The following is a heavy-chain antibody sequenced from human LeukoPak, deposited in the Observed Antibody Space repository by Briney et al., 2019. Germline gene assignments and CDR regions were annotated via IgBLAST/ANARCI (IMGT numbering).Heavy chain of an antibody. CDR3: ARDFVDRRAAVNGY. CDR2: INSDGSST. Sequence: GGSLRPSCAASGFTLSSYWMQWVRQAPGKGLVWVSRINSDGSSTDYADAVKGRFTISRDNAKNTVYLQMNSLRADDTAMYYCARDFVDRRAAVNGYWGQGTLVTVSS. J-gene: IGHJ4*02. CDR1: GFTLSSYW. V-gene: IGHV3-74*01. D-gene: IGHD4-23*01.